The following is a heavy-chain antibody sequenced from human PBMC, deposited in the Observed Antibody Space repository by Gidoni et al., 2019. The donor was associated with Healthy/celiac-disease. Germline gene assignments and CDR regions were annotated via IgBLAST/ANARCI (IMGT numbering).Heavy chain of an antibody. Sequence: VQLVQSGAEVNKPGASVKVSCKASGYTFTSYYMHWVRQAPGQGLEWMGIINPSGGSTSYAQKFQGRVTMTRDTSTSTVYMELSSLRSEDTAVYYCARDGVVVVVAAPPGTFDYWGQGTLVTVSS. CDR2: INPSGGST. CDR3: ARDGVVVVVAAPPGTFDY. J-gene: IGHJ4*02. CDR1: GYTFTSYY. V-gene: IGHV1-46*01. D-gene: IGHD2-15*01.